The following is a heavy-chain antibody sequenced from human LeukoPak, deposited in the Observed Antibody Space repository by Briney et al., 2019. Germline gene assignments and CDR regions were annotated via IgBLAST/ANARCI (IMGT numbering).Heavy chain of an antibody. CDR3: ARDWGYYDSSGYYTYFDY. CDR1: GFTFSSYS. Sequence: GGSLRLSCAASGFTFSSYSMNWVRQAPGKGLEWVSSISSSSYIYYADSVKGRFTISRDNAKNSLYLQMNSLRAEDTAVYYCARDWGYYDSSGYYTYFDYWGQGTLVTVSS. CDR2: ISSSSYI. J-gene: IGHJ4*02. D-gene: IGHD3-22*01. V-gene: IGHV3-21*01.